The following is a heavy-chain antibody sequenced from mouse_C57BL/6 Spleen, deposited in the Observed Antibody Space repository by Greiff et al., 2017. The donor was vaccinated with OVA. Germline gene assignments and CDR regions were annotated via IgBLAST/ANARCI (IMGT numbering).Heavy chain of an antibody. J-gene: IGHJ2*01. CDR1: GYAFSSSW. CDR2: IYPGDGDT. CDR3: ARDSSLYYFDY. Sequence: VQRVESGPELVKPGASVKISCKASGYAFSSSWMNWVKQRPGKGLEWIGRIYPGDGDTNYNGKFKGKATLTADKSSSTAYMQLSSLTSEDSAVYFCARDSSLYYFDYWGQGTTLTVSS. D-gene: IGHD1-1*01. V-gene: IGHV1-82*01.